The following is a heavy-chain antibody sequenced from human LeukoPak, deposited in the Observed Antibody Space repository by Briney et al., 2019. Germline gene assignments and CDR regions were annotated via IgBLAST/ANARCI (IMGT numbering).Heavy chain of an antibody. CDR3: ASLAGITIGFV. V-gene: IGHV3-66*01. J-gene: IGHJ3*01. D-gene: IGHD3-10*01. CDR2: IYSGGST. CDR1: GFTVSSNY. Sequence: GGSLRLSCAASGFTVSSNYMSWVRQAPGKGLEWVSVIYSGGSTHYADSVKGRFTISRDNSKNTLYLQMNSLRAEDTAVYYCASLAGITIGFVWGQGTMVTVSS.